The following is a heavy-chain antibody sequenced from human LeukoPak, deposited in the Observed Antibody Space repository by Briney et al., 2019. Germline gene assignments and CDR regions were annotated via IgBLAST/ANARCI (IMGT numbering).Heavy chain of an antibody. D-gene: IGHD1-1*01. Sequence: QPGGSLRLSCAASGFTFSSYSMNWVRQAPGKGLEWVSYISSSSSTIYYADSVKGRFTISRDNAKNSLYLQMNSLRDEDTAVYYCARHGPTSGTISIDYWGQGTLVTVSS. V-gene: IGHV3-48*02. CDR3: ARHGPTSGTISIDY. CDR1: GFTFSSYS. J-gene: IGHJ4*02. CDR2: ISSSSSTI.